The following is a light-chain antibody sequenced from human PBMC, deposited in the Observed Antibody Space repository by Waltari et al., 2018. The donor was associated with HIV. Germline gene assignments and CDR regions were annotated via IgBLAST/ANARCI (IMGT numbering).Light chain of an antibody. J-gene: IGKJ5*01. CDR2: GAS. V-gene: IGKV3-20*01. Sequence: EIVLTQPPGTLSLSPGERATLSCRASQSVRNNYLVWYQKKPGQAPRLLIYGASSRATGIPDRFSGSGSGTDFTLTISRLEPEDFAMFYCQQYGSSPLTFGQGTRLEIK. CDR3: QQYGSSPLT. CDR1: QSVRNNY.